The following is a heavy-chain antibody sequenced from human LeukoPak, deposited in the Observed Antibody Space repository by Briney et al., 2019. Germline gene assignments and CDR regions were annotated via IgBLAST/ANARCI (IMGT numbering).Heavy chain of an antibody. Sequence: SETLSLTCAVSGGSISSSNWWSWVRQPPGKGLEWIGEIYHSGSTNYNPSLKSRVTISVDKSKNQFSLKLSSVTAADTAVYYCARGPLSGVRGVPYYFDYWGQGTLVTVSS. CDR1: GGSISSSNW. CDR2: IYHSGST. V-gene: IGHV4-4*02. J-gene: IGHJ4*02. D-gene: IGHD3-10*01. CDR3: ARGPLSGVRGVPYYFDY.